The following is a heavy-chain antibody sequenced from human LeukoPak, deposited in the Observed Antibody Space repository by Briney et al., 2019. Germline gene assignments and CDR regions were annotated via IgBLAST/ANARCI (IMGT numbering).Heavy chain of an antibody. J-gene: IGHJ6*02. CDR2: ISSSGSTI. V-gene: IGHV3-48*03. CDR1: GFTFSSYE. D-gene: IGHD3-3*01. CDR3: ARGTTTYYDFWSGPMDV. Sequence: QPGGSLRLSCAASGFTFSSYEMNWVRQAPGKGPEWVSYISSSGSTIYYADSVKGRFTISRDNAKNSLYLQMNSLRAEDTAVYYCARGTTTYYDFWSGPMDVWGQGTTVTVSS.